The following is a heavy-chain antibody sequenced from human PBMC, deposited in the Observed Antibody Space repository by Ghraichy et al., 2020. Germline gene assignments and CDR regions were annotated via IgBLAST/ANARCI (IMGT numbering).Heavy chain of an antibody. V-gene: IGHV3-23*01. CDR2: ISTSGVRS. D-gene: IGHD1-26*01. Sequence: GGSLRLSCAASGFTFTDSAMSWVRQAPGKGLEWVSIISTSGVRSYFADSVKGRFTISRDNSRNTVSLQMSSLRADDTAIYYCTKGKGELPTHFDYWGQGTLVTVSS. J-gene: IGHJ4*02. CDR1: GFTFTDSA. CDR3: TKGKGELPTHFDY.